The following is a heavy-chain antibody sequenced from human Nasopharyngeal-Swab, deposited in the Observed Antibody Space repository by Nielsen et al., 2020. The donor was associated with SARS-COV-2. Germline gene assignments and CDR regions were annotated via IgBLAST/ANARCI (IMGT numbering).Heavy chain of an antibody. D-gene: IGHD3/OR15-3a*01. J-gene: IGHJ6*03. Sequence: GGSLRLSCAAFGITVSHNYMSWVRQAPGKGLEWVSTIYSDGRTYYADSLRGRITISRDNSDNTLYLRMNSLRAEDTAVYFCARDEWGGTGRYYYYYMDVWGNGTTVTVSS. CDR3: ARDEWGGTGRYYYYYMDV. CDR2: IYSDGRT. CDR1: GITVSHNY. V-gene: IGHV3-66*01.